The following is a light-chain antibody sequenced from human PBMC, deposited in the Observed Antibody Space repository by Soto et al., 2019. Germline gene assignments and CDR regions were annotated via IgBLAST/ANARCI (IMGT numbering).Light chain of an antibody. J-gene: IGKJ1*01. V-gene: IGKV3-20*01. Sequence: EIVLTQSPGTLSLSPGERATLNCRASQSVRNSYLAWYQQQPGQAPRLLIHGASRRATGIPDRFSGSGSGTDFTLPINRLEPEDFAVYFCQQYRDMWTFGQGTKVEIK. CDR1: QSVRNSY. CDR2: GAS. CDR3: QQYRDMWT.